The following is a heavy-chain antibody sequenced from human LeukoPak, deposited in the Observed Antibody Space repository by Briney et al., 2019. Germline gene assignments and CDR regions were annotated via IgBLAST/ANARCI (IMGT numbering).Heavy chain of an antibody. V-gene: IGHV4-59*01. CDR1: GGSINSYY. Sequence: KPSETLTLTCTVSGGSINSYYWSWIRQPPGKGLEWIGYIYHSWITNYHPSLKSRVTISVDTSKNQFSLKLSSVTAADTAVYYCARDHYNRLDYWGQGTLVTVSS. J-gene: IGHJ4*02. CDR3: ARDHYNRLDY. D-gene: IGHD5-24*01. CDR2: IYHSWIT.